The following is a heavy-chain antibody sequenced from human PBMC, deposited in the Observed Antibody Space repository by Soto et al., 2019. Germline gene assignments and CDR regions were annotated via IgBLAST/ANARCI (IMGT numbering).Heavy chain of an antibody. V-gene: IGHV3-30-3*01. CDR1: GFTFSSYA. CDR3: ARARGYYDSSGYYKQPFDY. Sequence: GGSLRLSCAASGFTFSSYAMHWVRQAPGKGLEWVAVISYDGSNKYYADSVKGRFTISRDNSKNTLYLQMNSLRAEDTAVYYCARARGYYDSSGYYKQPFDYWGQGTLVTVSS. J-gene: IGHJ4*02. CDR2: ISYDGSNK. D-gene: IGHD3-22*01.